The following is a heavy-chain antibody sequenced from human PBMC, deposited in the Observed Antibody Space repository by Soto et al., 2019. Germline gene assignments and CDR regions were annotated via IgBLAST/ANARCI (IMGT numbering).Heavy chain of an antibody. CDR2: IDPSDSYT. J-gene: IGHJ3*02. V-gene: IGHV5-10-1*01. Sequence: GESLKISCKGSGYSFTSYWISWVRQMPGKGLEWMVRIDPSDSYTNYSPSFQGHVTISADKSISTAYLQWSSLKASDTAMYYCASHPVDIVAVGAFDIWGQGTMVTVSS. CDR1: GYSFTSYW. D-gene: IGHD5-12*01. CDR3: ASHPVDIVAVGAFDI.